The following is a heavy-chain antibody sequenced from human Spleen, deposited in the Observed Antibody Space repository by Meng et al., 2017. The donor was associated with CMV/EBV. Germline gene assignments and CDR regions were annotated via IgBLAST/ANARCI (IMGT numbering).Heavy chain of an antibody. D-gene: IGHD3-22*01. CDR3: ARAGHHYDSTPYWGHFDY. Sequence: GSGRAYYWTWIRQPPGKGLEWIGEINHSGRTNYNSSLKSRVTMSVDTSKNQSSLKVDSVTAADTAVYYCARAGHHYDSTPYWGHFDYWGQGTLVTVSS. CDR1: GSGRAYY. V-gene: IGHV4-34*01. J-gene: IGHJ4*02. CDR2: INHSGRT.